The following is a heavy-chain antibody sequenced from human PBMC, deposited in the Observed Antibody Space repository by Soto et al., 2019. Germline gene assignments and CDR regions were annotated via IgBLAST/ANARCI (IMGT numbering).Heavy chain of an antibody. V-gene: IGHV3-23*01. CDR3: AKFSHYDILPGYYYFLY. CDR1: GFTFSSYA. J-gene: IGHJ4*02. Sequence: GGSLRLSCAASGFTFSSYAMSWVRQAPGKGLEWVSAISGSGGSTYYADSVKGRFTISRDNSKNKLYLQMNSLRAEDTAVYYCAKFSHYDILPGYYYFLYWYPGILVTV. CDR2: ISGSGGST. D-gene: IGHD3-9*01.